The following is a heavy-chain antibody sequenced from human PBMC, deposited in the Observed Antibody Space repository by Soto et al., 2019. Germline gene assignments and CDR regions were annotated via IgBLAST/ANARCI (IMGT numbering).Heavy chain of an antibody. V-gene: IGHV1-46*04. CDR1: GYTFTHYY. J-gene: IGHJ5*01. CDR2: INPSGGST. Sequence: QVQLVQSGAEVKKSGASVKISCKASGYTFTHYYMHWVRQAPGQGLEWVGRINPSGGSTSYAQKLQGRVTVTSDTSAGTVYLELSSLRSEDTAVYYCAKVLLRYFDFDSWGQGTLITVSS. D-gene: IGHD3-9*01. CDR3: AKVLLRYFDFDS.